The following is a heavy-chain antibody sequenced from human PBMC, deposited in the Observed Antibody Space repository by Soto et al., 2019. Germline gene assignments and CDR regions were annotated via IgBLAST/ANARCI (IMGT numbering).Heavy chain of an antibody. CDR1: GGTVASSHW. D-gene: IGHD2-21*02. CDR3: AREIVTAGGNNYFDS. V-gene: IGHV4-4*02. CDR2: VYHTGYT. J-gene: IGHJ5*01. Sequence: QVQLQESGPRLVKPSGSLSLTCGVSGGTVASSHWWSWVRQSPSRGLEWIGNVYHTGYTNFNPSLQSRVTLSLDKSNNQFSLRLTSLTAADTAVYFCAREIVTAGGNNYFDSWGPGTLVTVSS.